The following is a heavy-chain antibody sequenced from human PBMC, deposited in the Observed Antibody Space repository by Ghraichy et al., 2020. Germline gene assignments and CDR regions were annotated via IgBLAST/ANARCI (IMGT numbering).Heavy chain of an antibody. CDR1: GASITSGGYS. CDR3: ARGMLEFLEESSPVSGFDP. D-gene: IGHD1-1*01. CDR2: IYFSGSA. J-gene: IGHJ5*02. Sequence: SETLSLTCAVFGASITSGGYSWSWMRQPPGKGLEWIGYIYFSGSAYYNPSLNSRVTISADTSKNHFSLNLMSVTAADTAMYYCARGMLEFLEESSPVSGFDPWGRGTLVTVSS. V-gene: IGHV4-30-4*07.